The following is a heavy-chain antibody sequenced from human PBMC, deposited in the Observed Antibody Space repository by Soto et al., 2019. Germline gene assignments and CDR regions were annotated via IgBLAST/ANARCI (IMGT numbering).Heavy chain of an antibody. CDR2: LRDDADDA. CDR1: GFTLSNYG. V-gene: IGHV3-33*01. Sequence: QVQLVESGGGVVQPGRSLRLSCAASGFTLSNYGMHWVRQAPGKGLEWVAVLRDDADDAYYVDSVKGRFTISRDNSKNTLYLQMNYLRAEDTAVYYCARPYSRNSNWFDPWGQVTLVTVSS. J-gene: IGHJ5*02. D-gene: IGHD6-13*01. CDR3: ARPYSRNSNWFDP.